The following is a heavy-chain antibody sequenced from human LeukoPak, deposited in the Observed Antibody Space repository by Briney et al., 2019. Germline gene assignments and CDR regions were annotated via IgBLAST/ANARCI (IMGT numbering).Heavy chain of an antibody. CDR1: QFTFSNYA. CDR2: ISASGSNT. J-gene: IGHJ4*02. D-gene: IGHD1-26*01. CDR3: ARSIVGAYSFDY. Sequence: GGSLRLSCAASQFTFSNYAMNWVRQAPGRGLEWVSAISASGSNTYYADSVKGRFTISRDNSKNTLFLQMNSLRAEDTAVYYCARSIVGAYSFDYWGQGTLVTVSS. V-gene: IGHV3-23*01.